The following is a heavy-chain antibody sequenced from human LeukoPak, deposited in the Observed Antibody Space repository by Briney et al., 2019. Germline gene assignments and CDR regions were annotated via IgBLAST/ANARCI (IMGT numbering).Heavy chain of an antibody. CDR3: AKEGYSSFAFDI. J-gene: IGHJ3*02. Sequence: GGSLRLSCAASGFTFDVYAMHWVRRPPGKGLEWVSGISWNSGSIGYADSVKGRFTISRDNAKNSLYLQMNSLRAEDTALYYCAKEGYSSFAFDIWGQGTMVTVSS. V-gene: IGHV3-9*01. CDR1: GFTFDVYA. D-gene: IGHD6-19*01. CDR2: ISWNSGSI.